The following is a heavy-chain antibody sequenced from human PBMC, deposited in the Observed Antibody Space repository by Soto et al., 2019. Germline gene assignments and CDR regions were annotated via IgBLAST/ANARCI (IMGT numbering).Heavy chain of an antibody. Sequence: QVQLVESGGGVVQPGRSLRLSCAASGFTFSSYGMHWVRQAPGKGLEWVAVISYDGSNKYYADSVKGRFTISRDNSKNTLYMQMNSLRAEDTAVYYCAKDSMTYDSSGCFDYWGQGTLVTVSS. CDR3: AKDSMTYDSSGCFDY. CDR1: GFTFSSYG. D-gene: IGHD3-22*01. CDR2: ISYDGSNK. J-gene: IGHJ4*02. V-gene: IGHV3-30*18.